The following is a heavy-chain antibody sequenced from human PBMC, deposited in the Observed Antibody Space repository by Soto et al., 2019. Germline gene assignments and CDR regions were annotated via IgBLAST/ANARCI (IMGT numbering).Heavy chain of an antibody. CDR2: IIPIFGTA. J-gene: IGHJ6*02. D-gene: IGHD6-13*01. CDR1: GGTFSSYA. V-gene: IGHV1-69*13. Sequence: SVKVSCKASGGTFSSYAISWVRQAPGQGLEWMGGIIPIFGTANYAQKFQGRVTITADESTSTAYMELSSLRSEDTAVYYCARRGQYSSSWYTRPGYYYYGMDVWGQGTTVTVSS. CDR3: ARRGQYSSSWYTRPGYYYYGMDV.